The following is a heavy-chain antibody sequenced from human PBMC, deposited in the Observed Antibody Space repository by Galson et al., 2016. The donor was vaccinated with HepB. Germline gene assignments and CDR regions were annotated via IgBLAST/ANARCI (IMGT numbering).Heavy chain of an antibody. D-gene: IGHD3-9*01. V-gene: IGHV4-59*12. J-gene: IGHJ6*02. CDR3: VRLIYGGSPDYYYFHGMDV. CDR2: ISYSGST. CDR1: VGSISSYY. Sequence: SETLSLTCTVSVGSISSYYWGWIRQPPGKGLEWIGYISYSGSTNYNPSLKTRVSISVDTSKNQFYLRLNSVTAADPAGYYCVRLIYGGSPDYYYFHGMDVWGQGTTVTVSS.